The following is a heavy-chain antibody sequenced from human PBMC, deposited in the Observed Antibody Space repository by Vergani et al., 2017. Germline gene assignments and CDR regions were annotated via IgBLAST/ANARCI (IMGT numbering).Heavy chain of an antibody. D-gene: IGHD5-18*01. CDR1: GFTFSSYG. J-gene: IGHJ4*02. V-gene: IGHV3-30*02. CDR2: IRYDGSNK. Sequence: QVQLLESGGGVVQPGGSLRLSCAASGFTFSSYGMHWVRQAPGKGLEWVAFIRYDGSNKYYADSVKGRFTISRDNSKNTLYLQMNSLRAEDTAVYYCAKAAMGLFDYWGQGTLVTVSS. CDR3: AKAAMGLFDY.